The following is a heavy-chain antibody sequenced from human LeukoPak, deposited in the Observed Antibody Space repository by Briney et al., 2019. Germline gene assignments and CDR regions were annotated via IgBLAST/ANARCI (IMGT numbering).Heavy chain of an antibody. D-gene: IGHD1-26*01. CDR1: GYTFTSYG. CDR3: ARDNSVGDIAWWFDP. CDR2: ISPFNGNT. Sequence: ASLKVSCKASGYTFTSYGITWVRQAPGKGLEWMGWISPFNGNTNYAQKFQGRVSMTTDTSTNSTYMELKSLRSDDTAVYYCARDNSVGDIAWWFDPWGQGTLVTVSS. V-gene: IGHV1-18*01. J-gene: IGHJ5*02.